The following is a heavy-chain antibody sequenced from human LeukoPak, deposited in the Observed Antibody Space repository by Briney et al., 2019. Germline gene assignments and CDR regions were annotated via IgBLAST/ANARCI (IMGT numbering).Heavy chain of an antibody. D-gene: IGHD2-2*01. J-gene: IGHJ5*02. Sequence: PSETLSLTCTVSGGSISSSSYYWGWIRQPPGKGLEWIGNIYYSGSTYYNPSLKSRVTISVDTSKNQFSLKLSSVTTVDTAVYYCARQVVVVPAAKGLYYDFWSGLPVYWFDPWGQGTLVTVSS. CDR2: IYYSGST. CDR3: ARQVVVVPAAKGLYYDFWSGLPVYWFDP. CDR1: GGSISSSSYY. V-gene: IGHV4-39*01.